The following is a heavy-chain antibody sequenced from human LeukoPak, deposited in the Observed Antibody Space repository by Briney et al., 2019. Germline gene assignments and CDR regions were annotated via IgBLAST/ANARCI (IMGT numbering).Heavy chain of an antibody. CDR1: GGSFSGYY. CDR3: ARAPKRGIQLWSALDY. CDR2: INHSGST. V-gene: IGHV4-34*01. J-gene: IGHJ4*02. D-gene: IGHD5-18*01. Sequence: PSETLSLTCAVYGGSFSGYYWSWIRQPPGKGLEWIGEINHSGSTNYNPSLKSRVTISVDTSKNQFSLKLSSVTAADTAVYYCARAPKRGIQLWSALDYWGQGTLVTVSS.